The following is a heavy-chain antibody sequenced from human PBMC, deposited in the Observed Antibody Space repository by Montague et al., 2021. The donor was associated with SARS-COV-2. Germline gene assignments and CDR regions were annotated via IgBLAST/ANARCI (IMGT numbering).Heavy chain of an antibody. CDR3: ARGGGYYNYGLDV. CDR2: IYYSGST. V-gene: IGHV4-59*01. D-gene: IGHD3-22*01. Sequence: SETLSLTCTVSGGSISTYYWSWIRQPPGRGLEWIGYIYYSGSTDYSPSLKSRVTISLDTSKNRFSLKATSVTAADTAVYYCARGGGYYNYGLDVWGPGTTVTVSS. J-gene: IGHJ6*02. CDR1: GGSISTYY.